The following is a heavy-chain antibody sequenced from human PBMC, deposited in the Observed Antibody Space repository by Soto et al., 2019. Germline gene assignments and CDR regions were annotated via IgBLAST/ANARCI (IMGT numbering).Heavy chain of an antibody. CDR3: ARLGCGGGSCYHVEFYAMAV. Sequence: SETLSLTCTVSNGSITSSRYYWGWIRQPPGKGLQWIGSIYYSETTYYNPSLKSRVSISIERSKNQFSLRLTSVTASDTATYYCARLGCGGGSCYHVEFYAMAVWGQGTTVTVAS. CDR1: NGSITSSRYY. J-gene: IGHJ6*02. V-gene: IGHV4-39*01. CDR2: IYYSETT. D-gene: IGHD2-15*01.